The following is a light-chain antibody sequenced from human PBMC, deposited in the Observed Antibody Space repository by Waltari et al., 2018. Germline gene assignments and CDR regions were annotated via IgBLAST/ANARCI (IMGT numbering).Light chain of an antibody. Sequence: QSVLTQPPSASGAPGQRVTISCSGSSSNIGSNTVDWYQQLPGTAPKLLIYGDNRRPSGAPDRFSGPKAGTPASLAISGLQSDDEADYYCAAWDDSLNGLFGGGTKLTVL. CDR2: GDN. CDR3: AAWDDSLNGL. J-gene: IGLJ3*02. CDR1: SSNIGSNT. V-gene: IGLV1-44*01.